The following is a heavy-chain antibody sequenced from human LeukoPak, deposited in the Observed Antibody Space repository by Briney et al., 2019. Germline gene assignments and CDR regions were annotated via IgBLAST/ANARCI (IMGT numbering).Heavy chain of an antibody. Sequence: SETLSLTCTVSGGSISTYYWSWIRQPPGKGLEWIGYISYSGSPTYNPSLKSRVTISVDTSKNQFSLKLSSVTAADTAVYYCASSGPITYYDILTGYYHSAFDIWGQGTMVTVSS. J-gene: IGHJ3*02. CDR1: GGSISTYY. CDR2: ISYSGSP. V-gene: IGHV4-59*12. CDR3: ASSGPITYYDILTGYYHSAFDI. D-gene: IGHD3-9*01.